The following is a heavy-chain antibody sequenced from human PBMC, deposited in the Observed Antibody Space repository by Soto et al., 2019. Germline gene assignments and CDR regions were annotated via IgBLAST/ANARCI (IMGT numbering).Heavy chain of an antibody. CDR1: GYTFTSYD. Sequence: ASVKVSCKASGYTFTSYDINWVRQATGQGLEWMGWMNPNSGNTGYAQKFQGRVTMTRNTSISTAYMELSSLRSEDTAVYYCARSTSYYYYMDVWGKGTTVTVS. CDR3: ARSTSYYYYMDV. V-gene: IGHV1-8*01. J-gene: IGHJ6*03. D-gene: IGHD2-8*01. CDR2: MNPNSGNT.